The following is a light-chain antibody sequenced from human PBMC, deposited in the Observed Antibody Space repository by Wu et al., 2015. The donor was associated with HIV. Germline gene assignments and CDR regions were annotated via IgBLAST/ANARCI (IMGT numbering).Light chain of an antibody. J-gene: IGKJ1*01. CDR1: QSISSSY. CDR3: QQYGYSQT. CDR2: GAS. Sequence: EIVMTQSPATLSVSPGERATLSCRASQSISSSYLAWYQQKPGQAPRLLIYGASSRATGIPDRFSGSGSGTGFTLTINRLEPEDFAVYYCQQYGYSQTFGQGTKVEIK. V-gene: IGKV3-20*01.